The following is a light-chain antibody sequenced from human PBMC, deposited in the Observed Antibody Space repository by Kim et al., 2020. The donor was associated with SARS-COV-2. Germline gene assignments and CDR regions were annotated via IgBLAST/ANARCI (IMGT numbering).Light chain of an antibody. V-gene: IGKV1-39*01. Sequence: SASVGDRVTLTCRASQNIMKYLNWYQQKPGKAPKLLIHAASSLQSGVPSRFSGSGSGTDFSLTINSLQLEDFATYSCQQSFSTSRTFGQGTKLEI. CDR3: QQSFSTSRT. CDR2: AAS. J-gene: IGKJ2*01. CDR1: QNIMKY.